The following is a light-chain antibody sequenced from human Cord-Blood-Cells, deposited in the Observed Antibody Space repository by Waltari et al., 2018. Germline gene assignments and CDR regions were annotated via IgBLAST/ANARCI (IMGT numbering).Light chain of an antibody. CDR3: CSYAVSSTLV. Sequence: QSALTQPASVSGSPGQSITISCTGTSSDVGSYNLVSWYQQHPGKAPKLMIYEGSKRPSGVSNRFSGSKSGNTASLTISVLQAEDEADYYFCSYAVSSTLVFGGGTKLTVL. CDR1: SSDVGSYNL. V-gene: IGLV2-23*01. CDR2: EGS. J-gene: IGLJ2*01.